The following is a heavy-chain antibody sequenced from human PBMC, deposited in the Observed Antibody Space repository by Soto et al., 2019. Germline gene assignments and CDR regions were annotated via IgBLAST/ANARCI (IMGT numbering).Heavy chain of an antibody. CDR2: IHYSGTT. V-gene: IGHV4-59*01. Sequence: TLSLTCTVSGGSIRNYYWSWIRQTPGRGLEWIAFIHYSGTTNYNPSLKSRVAISVDLSKNQLSLKMTSMTAADTAVYYCARAQNAWLTNSSGWFDTWGQGTQVTVSS. CDR1: GGSIRNYY. CDR3: ARAQNAWLTNSSGWFDT. J-gene: IGHJ5*02. D-gene: IGHD3-9*01.